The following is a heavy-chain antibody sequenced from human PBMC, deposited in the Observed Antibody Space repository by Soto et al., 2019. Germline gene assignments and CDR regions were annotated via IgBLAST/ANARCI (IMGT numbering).Heavy chain of an antibody. CDR1: GGSISSGGYY. J-gene: IGHJ4*02. CDR3: ARGSVAVTDY. CDR2: IYYSGST. V-gene: IGHV4-31*03. D-gene: IGHD6-19*01. Sequence: PSETLSLTCTVSGGSISSGGYYWSWIRQHPGKGLEWIGYIYYSGSTYYNPSLKSRVTISVDTSKNQFSLKLSSVTAADTAVYYCARGSVAVTDYWGQGTLVTVSS.